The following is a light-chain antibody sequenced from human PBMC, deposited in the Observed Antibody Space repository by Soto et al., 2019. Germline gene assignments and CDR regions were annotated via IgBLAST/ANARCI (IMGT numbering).Light chain of an antibody. J-gene: IGLJ1*01. CDR3: ASYQRNSTLV. CDR1: TGDIGGYNF. V-gene: IGLV2-14*01. CDR2: EIG. Sequence: QSALTQPASVSGSPGQSITISCIGTTGDIGGYNFVSWYQQQPGKAPQLMIHEIGNRPSGVSNRFSASKSDNTASQTISGLHPEDEDDHHCASYQRNSTLVFGTGTRSPS.